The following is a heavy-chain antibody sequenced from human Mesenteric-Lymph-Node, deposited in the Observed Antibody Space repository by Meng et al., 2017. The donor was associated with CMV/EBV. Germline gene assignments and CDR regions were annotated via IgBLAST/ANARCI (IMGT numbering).Heavy chain of an antibody. V-gene: IGHV3-72*01. Sequence: GGSLRLSCAASGFTFSDHYMDWVRQAPGKGLEWVGRTRNKANSYTTEYSASVKGRFTISRDDSKNSLYLQMNSLKTEDTAVYYCARTYCSGGSCYLGGMDVWGQGTTVTVSS. CDR1: GFTFSDHY. CDR2: TRNKANSYTT. J-gene: IGHJ6*02. CDR3: ARTYCSGGSCYLGGMDV. D-gene: IGHD2-15*01.